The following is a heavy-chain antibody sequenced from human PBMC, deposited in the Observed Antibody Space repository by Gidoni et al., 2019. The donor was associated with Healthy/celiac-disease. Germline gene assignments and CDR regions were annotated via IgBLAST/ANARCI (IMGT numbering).Heavy chain of an antibody. J-gene: IGHJ5*02. CDR1: GSTFGDDA. Sequence: EVQLVESGGGLVKPGRALRLACTASGSTFGDDAMSWFRQAPGKGLEWVGIIRSKAYGGTTEYAASVKGRFTISRDDSKSIAYLQMNSLKTEDTAVYYCTRSVELTQLNNPWGQGTLVTVSS. V-gene: IGHV3-49*05. D-gene: IGHD1-7*01. CDR2: IRSKAYGGTT. CDR3: TRSVELTQLNNP.